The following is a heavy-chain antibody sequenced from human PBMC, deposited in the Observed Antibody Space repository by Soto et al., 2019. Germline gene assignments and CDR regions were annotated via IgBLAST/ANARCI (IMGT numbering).Heavy chain of an antibody. CDR2: ISYDGSNK. CDR3: AKEAQQLVGGGCDY. Sequence: GGSLRLSCAASGFTFSSYGMHWVRQAPGKGLEWVAVISYDGSNKYYADSVKGRFTISRDNSKNTLYLQMNSLRAEDTAVYYCAKEAQQLVGGGCDYWGQGTLVTVSS. V-gene: IGHV3-30*18. CDR1: GFTFSSYG. J-gene: IGHJ4*02. D-gene: IGHD6-13*01.